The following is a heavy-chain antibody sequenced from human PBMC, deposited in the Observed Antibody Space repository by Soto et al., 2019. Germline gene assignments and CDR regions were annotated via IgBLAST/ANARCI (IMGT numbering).Heavy chain of an antibody. V-gene: IGHV3-15*01. J-gene: IGHJ4*02. CDR3: VADIPPPEGPSYPIDF. CDR1: GFTFSSAW. D-gene: IGHD3-16*02. CDR2: VKSKGDGETT. Sequence: EVQLAESGGGLVEAGGSLRLSCAASGFTFSSAWMSWVRQAPGKGLECVGRVKSKGDGETTEYAAPVKGRFLISREDSTNPLNLQMNDVKVKDTAMSCCVADIPPPEGPSYPIDFWGQGAVVTVSS.